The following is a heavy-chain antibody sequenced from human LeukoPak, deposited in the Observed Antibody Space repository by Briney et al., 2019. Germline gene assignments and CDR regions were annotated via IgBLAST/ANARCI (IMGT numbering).Heavy chain of an antibody. CDR1: GYTLTELS. D-gene: IGHD2-2*01. J-gene: IGHJ5*02. CDR2: FDPEDGET. Sequence: VSVKVSCKVSGYTLTELSMHWVRQAPGKGLEWMGGFDPEDGETIYAQKFQGRVTMTEDTSTDTAYMELSSLRSEDTAVYYCAISPYRYCSSTSCRSIPWFDPWGQGTLVTVSS. CDR3: AISPYRYCSSTSCRSIPWFDP. V-gene: IGHV1-24*01.